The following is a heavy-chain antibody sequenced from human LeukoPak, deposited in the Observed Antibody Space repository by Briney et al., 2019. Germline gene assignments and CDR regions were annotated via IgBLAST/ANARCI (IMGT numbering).Heavy chain of an antibody. D-gene: IGHD3-3*01. Sequence: GGSLRLSCAASGFTFSSYWLSWVPQAPGKGREGVANIKHDGSEKYYMDAVKGRFTIARDNAKNSLYLQMNSLRAEDTAVYYCARDSSIFGVFWGQGTLVTVSS. V-gene: IGHV3-7*01. CDR2: IKHDGSEK. CDR1: GFTFSSYW. CDR3: ARDSSIFGVF. J-gene: IGHJ4*02.